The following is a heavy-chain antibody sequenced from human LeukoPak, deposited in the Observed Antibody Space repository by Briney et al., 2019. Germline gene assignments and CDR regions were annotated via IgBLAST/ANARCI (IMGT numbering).Heavy chain of an antibody. D-gene: IGHD2-21*01. CDR3: ARKLLQVSSKYGMDV. CDR1: GVTFRSHG. Sequence: GGSLRLSCAASGVTFRSHGMHWVRQAPGKGLEWAAVIWYDGSKEYYADSVKGRFTISRDNSKNTLYLQMNSLRAEDTAVYYCARKLLQVSSKYGMDVWGQGTTVTVSS. J-gene: IGHJ6*02. V-gene: IGHV3-33*01. CDR2: IWYDGSKE.